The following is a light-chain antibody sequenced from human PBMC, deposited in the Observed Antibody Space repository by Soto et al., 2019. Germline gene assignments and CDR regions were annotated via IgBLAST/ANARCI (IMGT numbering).Light chain of an antibody. CDR3: CSYAGDTTFFV. V-gene: IGLV2-23*02. Sequence: QSVLTQPASMSGSPGQSITISCTGTCSDVGSYYPVSWFQQHPGKAPKLIIYEVNKRPSGVSDRFSGSKSGNTASLTISGLQAADEAEYYCCSYAGDTTFFVFGTGTKATVL. J-gene: IGLJ1*01. CDR2: EVN. CDR1: CSDVGSYYP.